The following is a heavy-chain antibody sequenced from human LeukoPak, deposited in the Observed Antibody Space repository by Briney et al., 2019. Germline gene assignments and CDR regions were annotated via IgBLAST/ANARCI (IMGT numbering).Heavy chain of an antibody. V-gene: IGHV4-59*01. CDR1: GGSISSYY. CDR3: ASTNEDTAMVKAHYFDY. D-gene: IGHD5-18*01. J-gene: IGHJ4*02. Sequence: PSETLSLTCTVSGGSISSYYWSWIRQPPGKGLEWIGYIYYSGSTSYNPSLKSRVTISVDTPKNQFSLKLSSVTAADTAVYYCASTNEDTAMVKAHYFDYWGQGTLVTVSS. CDR2: IYYSGST.